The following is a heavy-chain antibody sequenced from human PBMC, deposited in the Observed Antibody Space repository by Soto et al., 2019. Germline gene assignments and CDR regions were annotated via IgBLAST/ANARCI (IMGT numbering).Heavy chain of an antibody. Sequence: PGGSLRLSCAASGFTFSSYAMSWVRQAPGKGLEWVSAISGSGGSTYYADSVKGRFTISRDNSKNTLYLQMNSLRAEDTAVYYCAKAGYSSGWFMDAYYYYGMDVWGQGTTVTAP. CDR2: ISGSGGST. V-gene: IGHV3-23*01. D-gene: IGHD6-19*01. J-gene: IGHJ6*02. CDR1: GFTFSSYA. CDR3: AKAGYSSGWFMDAYYYYGMDV.